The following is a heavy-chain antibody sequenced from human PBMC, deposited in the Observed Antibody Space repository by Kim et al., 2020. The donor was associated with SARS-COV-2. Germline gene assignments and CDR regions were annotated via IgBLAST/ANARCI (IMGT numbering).Heavy chain of an antibody. CDR1: GFTFSSYA. CDR3: AQRAAGLWGWAALHY. Sequence: GGSLRLSCVASGFTFSSYAMAWVRHAPGKGLEWVSSISSRADYTFSVEGRFTRSTDYSDNTMNTLMNNLRGEGTAVNSCAQRAAGLWGWAALHY. J-gene: IGHJ4*01. D-gene: IGHD2-21*01. V-gene: IGHV3-23*01. CDR2: ISSRA.